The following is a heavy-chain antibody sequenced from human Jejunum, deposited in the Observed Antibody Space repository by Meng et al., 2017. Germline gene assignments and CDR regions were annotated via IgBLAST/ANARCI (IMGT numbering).Heavy chain of an antibody. Sequence: QVQLQESGPGLVRPSEHLPLTCTVSGDSVSSDNYYWSWIRQPPGKGLEWIGYVYYSGHTDCNPSLKSRLSISIDTSKNHFSLKLSSVTAADTAVYYCARTPLYSGSYYFDPWGQGALVTVSS. D-gene: IGHD1-26*01. J-gene: IGHJ4*02. CDR1: GDSVSSDNYY. V-gene: IGHV4-61*03. CDR3: ARTPLYSGSYYFDP. CDR2: VYYSGHT.